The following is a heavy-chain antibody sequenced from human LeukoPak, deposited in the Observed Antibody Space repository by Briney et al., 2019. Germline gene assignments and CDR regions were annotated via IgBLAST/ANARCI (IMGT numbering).Heavy chain of an antibody. D-gene: IGHD6-19*01. Sequence: PGRSLRLSCAASGFTFSIYAIHWVRQAPGKGLEWVAGISYNGTNEYYPDSLKGRFTFSRDNSKNTLYLQMNSLRAEDTALYYCARDRGGSGWYYFDYWGQGTLVTVSS. V-gene: IGHV3-30-3*01. CDR2: ISYNGTNE. CDR3: ARDRGGSGWYYFDY. J-gene: IGHJ4*02. CDR1: GFTFSIYA.